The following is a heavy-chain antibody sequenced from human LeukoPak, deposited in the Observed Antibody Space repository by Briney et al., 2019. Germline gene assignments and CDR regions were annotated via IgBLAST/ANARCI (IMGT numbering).Heavy chain of an antibody. V-gene: IGHV1-2*02. D-gene: IGHD5-24*01. CDR2: INPNRGGT. Sequence: KPGASVKVSCKASGYTFTGYYMHWVRQAPGQGLEWMGWINPNRGGTNYAQKFQGRVTMTRDTSISTAYMELSRLRSDDTAVYYCASTGFNRDGYRFGYWGQGTLVTVSS. CDR3: ASTGFNRDGYRFGY. CDR1: GYTFTGYY. J-gene: IGHJ4*02.